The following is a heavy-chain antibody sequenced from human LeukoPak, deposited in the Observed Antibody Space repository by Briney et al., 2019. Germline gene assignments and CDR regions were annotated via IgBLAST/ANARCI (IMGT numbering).Heavy chain of an antibody. V-gene: IGHV3-33*03. CDR1: GFTFSSYG. J-gene: IGHJ4*02. Sequence: GRSLRLSCAASGFTFSSYGMHWVRQAPGKGLEWVAVIWYDGSNKYYADSVKGRFTISRDNSKNTLYLQMNSLRAEDTAVYYXXXXXGXSNWPFFDSWGQGTLVTVSX. D-gene: IGHD6-13*01. CDR3: XXXXGXSNWPFFDS. CDR2: IWYDGSNK.